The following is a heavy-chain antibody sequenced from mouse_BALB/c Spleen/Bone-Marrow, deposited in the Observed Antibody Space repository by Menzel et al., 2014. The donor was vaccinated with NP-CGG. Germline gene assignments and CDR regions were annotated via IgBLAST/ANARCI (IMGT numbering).Heavy chain of an antibody. CDR3: ARNYGNYYAMDY. Sequence: EVQLQQSGPDLVKPGASAKISCKASGYSFXGYYMHWVKQSHGKSLEWIGRVNSNNGGTSYNQKSKGKAILTVDKSSSTAYMELRSLTSEDSAVYYCARNYGNYYAMDYWGQGTSVTVSS. D-gene: IGHD2-1*01. V-gene: IGHV1-26*01. CDR1: GYSFXGYY. CDR2: VNSNNGGT. J-gene: IGHJ4*01.